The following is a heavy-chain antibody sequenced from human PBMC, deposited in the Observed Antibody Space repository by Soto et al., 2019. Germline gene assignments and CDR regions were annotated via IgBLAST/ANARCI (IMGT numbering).Heavy chain of an antibody. J-gene: IGHJ4*02. Sequence: ASVKVSCQASGYTFTSYYMHWVRQAPGQGLEWMGIINPSGGSTSYAQKFQGRVTMTRDTSTSTVYMELSSLRSEDTAVYYCARDTTMYYYDSSGYYFDYWGQGTQVTVSS. CDR1: GYTFTSYY. V-gene: IGHV1-46*01. D-gene: IGHD3-22*01. CDR2: INPSGGST. CDR3: ARDTTMYYYDSSGYYFDY.